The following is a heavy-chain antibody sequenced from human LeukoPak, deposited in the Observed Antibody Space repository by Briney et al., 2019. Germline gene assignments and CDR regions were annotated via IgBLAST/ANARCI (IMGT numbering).Heavy chain of an antibody. CDR1: GGSISSNSYY. V-gene: IGHV4-39*07. CDR2: IYYSGST. Sequence: PSETLSLTCTVSGGSISSNSYYWGWIRQSPGKGLEWIGSIYYSGSTYYKPSLKSRVTMSVDTSKNQFSLKVSSVTAADTAVYYCARVFDSGSQAYFYYMDVWGKGTTVTIPS. CDR3: ARVFDSGSQAYFYYMDV. J-gene: IGHJ6*03. D-gene: IGHD3-10*01.